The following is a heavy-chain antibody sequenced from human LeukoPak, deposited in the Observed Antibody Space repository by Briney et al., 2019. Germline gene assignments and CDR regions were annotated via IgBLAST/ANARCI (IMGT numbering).Heavy chain of an antibody. CDR3: AREIVGDAFDI. V-gene: IGHV4-59*08. D-gene: IGHD5-12*01. J-gene: IGHJ3*02. CDR2: IYYSGST. CDR1: GGSISRYY. Sequence: SETLSLTCTVSGGSISRYYWSWIRQPPGKGLEWIGYIYYSGSTNYNPSLKSRVTISVDTSKNQFSLKLSSVTAADTAVYYCAREIVGDAFDIWGQGTMVTVSS.